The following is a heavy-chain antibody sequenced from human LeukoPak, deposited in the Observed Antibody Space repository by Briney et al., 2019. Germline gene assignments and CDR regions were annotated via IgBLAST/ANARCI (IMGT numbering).Heavy chain of an antibody. CDR1: GFTFSSYS. Sequence: GSLRLSCAASGFTFSSYSMNWVRQAPGKGLEWVSSISSSSSYIYYADSVKGRFTISRDNAKNSLYLQMNSLRAEDTAVYYCARAHRKGDAFDIWGQGTMVTVSS. CDR3: ARAHRKGDAFDI. CDR2: ISSSSSYI. V-gene: IGHV3-21*01. J-gene: IGHJ3*02.